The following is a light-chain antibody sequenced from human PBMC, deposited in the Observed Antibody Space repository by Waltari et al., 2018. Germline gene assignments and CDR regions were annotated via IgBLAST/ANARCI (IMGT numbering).Light chain of an antibody. Sequence: DIQMTQSPSTLSAFVGDRVTISCRASQSISGRLAWYRQKPGKAPKLLIYTASSLQSGVPSTFSGSGSGTEFTLTISSLQPDDFATYYCQQYNSYPYTFGQGTKLETK. J-gene: IGKJ2*01. CDR1: QSISGR. CDR3: QQYNSYPYT. CDR2: TAS. V-gene: IGKV1-5*03.